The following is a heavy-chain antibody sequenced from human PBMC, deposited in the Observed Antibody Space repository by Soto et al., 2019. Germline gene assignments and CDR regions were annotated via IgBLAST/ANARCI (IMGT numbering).Heavy chain of an antibody. D-gene: IGHD6-19*01. CDR2: ISTSGGST. Sequence: DVQLVESGGGLVQPGGSLRLSCAASGFTFSSYAMHWVRQAPGKGLEYVSTISTSGGSTYYANSVKGRFTISRDNSKNTLYLQMGRLRAEDMAVYYWAREVGDCTGWYGGSDFDYWGQGTLVTVSS. J-gene: IGHJ4*02. V-gene: IGHV3-64*01. CDR1: GFTFSSYA. CDR3: AREVGDCTGWYGGSDFDY.